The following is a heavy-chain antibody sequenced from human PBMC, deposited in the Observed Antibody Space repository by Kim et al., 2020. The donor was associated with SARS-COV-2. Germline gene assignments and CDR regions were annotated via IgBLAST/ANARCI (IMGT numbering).Heavy chain of an antibody. V-gene: IGHV3-21*01. Sequence: GGSLRLSCAASGFTFSSYSMNWVRQAPGKGLEWVSSISISRSYIYYADSVKGRFTISRDNAKNSLYLQMNSLRAEDTAVYYCASTRGRDYGDYTFDYWGQETLVTVSS. D-gene: IGHD4-17*01. CDR1: GFTFSSYS. J-gene: IGHJ4*02. CDR2: ISISRSYI. CDR3: ASTRGRDYGDYTFDY.